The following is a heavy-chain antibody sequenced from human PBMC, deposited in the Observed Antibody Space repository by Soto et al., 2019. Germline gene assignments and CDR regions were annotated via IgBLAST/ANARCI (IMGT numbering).Heavy chain of an antibody. V-gene: IGHV3-23*01. CDR3: AKSLTIFGVVTFDY. D-gene: IGHD3-3*01. CDR2: ISGSGGST. Sequence: VGSLRLSCAASGFTFSSYAMSWVRQAPGKGLEWVSAISGSGGSTYYADSVKGRFTISRDNSKNTLYLQMNSLRAEDTAVYYCAKSLTIFGVVTFDYWGQGTLVTVSS. J-gene: IGHJ4*02. CDR1: GFTFSSYA.